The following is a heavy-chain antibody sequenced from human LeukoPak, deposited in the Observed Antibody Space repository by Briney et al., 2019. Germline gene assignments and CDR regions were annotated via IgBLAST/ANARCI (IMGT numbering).Heavy chain of an antibody. CDR1: GASINSSGYY. Sequence: SQTLSRTCTVSGASINSSGYYWSWIRQHPVKGLEWIGYIFYNGNTYYNPSVKSRVTISGDTSKNRFSLNLRSVTAADTAMYYCVRGMRSGGNSPWDSWGQGTLVTVSS. CDR3: VRGMRSGGNSPWDS. CDR2: IFYNGNT. D-gene: IGHD4-23*01. V-gene: IGHV4-31*03. J-gene: IGHJ4*02.